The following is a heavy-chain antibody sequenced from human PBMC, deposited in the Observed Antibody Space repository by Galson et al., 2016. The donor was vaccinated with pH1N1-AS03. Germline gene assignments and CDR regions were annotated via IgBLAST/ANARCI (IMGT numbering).Heavy chain of an antibody. CDR3: ARDGPPQGISVAGSFDF. Sequence: SLRLSCAASGFPFNGYSMNWVRQAPGKGLEWVSFISTTSSSIYYADSVKGRFTISRDNAKNSLFLQMNSLRDEDTAVYYCARDGPPQGISVAGSFDFWGQGTLVTVSS. V-gene: IGHV3-21*01. J-gene: IGHJ4*02. D-gene: IGHD6-19*01. CDR2: ISTTSSSI. CDR1: GFPFNGYS.